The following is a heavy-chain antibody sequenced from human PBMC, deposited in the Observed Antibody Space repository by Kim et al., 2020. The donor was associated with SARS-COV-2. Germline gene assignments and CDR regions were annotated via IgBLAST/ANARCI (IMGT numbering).Heavy chain of an antibody. CDR3: ARDGSGSGFDL. D-gene: IGHD1-26*01. V-gene: IGHV1-18*01. CDR1: GYTFSNYG. CDR2: INTDAGDT. J-gene: IGHJ2*01. Sequence: ASVKVSCKASGYTFSNYGISWVRQAPGQGLEWMGWINTDAGDTQLTQKFQGRVTLTKYTSTSTAYMELRSLRPDDTAIYYCARDGSGSGFDLWGQGTLVT.